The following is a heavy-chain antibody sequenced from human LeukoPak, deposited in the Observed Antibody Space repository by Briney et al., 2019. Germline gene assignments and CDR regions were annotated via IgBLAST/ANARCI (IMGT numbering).Heavy chain of an antibody. CDR2: ISSSSSYI. D-gene: IGHD6-19*01. Sequence: GGSLRLSCAASGFTFSSYSMNWVRQAPGKGLEWVSSISSSSSYIYHADSVKGRFTISRDNTKNSLYLQMNSLRAEDTAVYYCARALTVAGTGYWGQGTLVTVSS. V-gene: IGHV3-21*01. J-gene: IGHJ4*02. CDR1: GFTFSSYS. CDR3: ARALTVAGTGY.